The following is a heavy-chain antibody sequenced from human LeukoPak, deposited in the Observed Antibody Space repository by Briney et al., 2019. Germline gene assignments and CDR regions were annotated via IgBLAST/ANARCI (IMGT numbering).Heavy chain of an antibody. Sequence: GASVKVSCKASGGTFSSYAISWVRQAPGQGLEWMGIINPSGGSTSYAQKFQGRVTITADESTSTAYMELSSLRSEDTAVYYCARGEAPGTVFGGMAVWGQGTAVTVSS. CDR3: ARGEAPGTVFGGMAV. CDR2: INPSGGST. J-gene: IGHJ6*02. CDR1: GGTFSSYA. V-gene: IGHV1-69*11. D-gene: IGHD3-16*01.